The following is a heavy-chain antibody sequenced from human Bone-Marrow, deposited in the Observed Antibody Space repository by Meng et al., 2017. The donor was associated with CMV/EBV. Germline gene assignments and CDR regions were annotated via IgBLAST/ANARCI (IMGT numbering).Heavy chain of an antibody. D-gene: IGHD4-23*01. Sequence: ASVQVSCKASGYTFPRYYMHWVRQAPGQGLEWMGIINPSGGSTSYAQKFQGRVTMTRDTSTSTVYMELSSLRSEDTAVYYCARDLTQAYMVVTPGRADDYWGQGTLVTVAS. CDR2: INPSGGST. J-gene: IGHJ4*02. CDR3: ARDLTQAYMVVTPGRADDY. V-gene: IGHV1-46*01. CDR1: GYTFPRYY.